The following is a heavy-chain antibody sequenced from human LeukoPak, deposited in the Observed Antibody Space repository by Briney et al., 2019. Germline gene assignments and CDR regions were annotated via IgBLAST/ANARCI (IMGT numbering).Heavy chain of an antibody. CDR2: INYSGRT. J-gene: IGHJ4*02. CDR3: ARLSDY. CDR1: GGSISSSHYY. Sequence: SETLSLTCTVSGGSISSSHYYWGWIRPPPGKGLEWIGSINYSGRTYYNPSLKSRVTMSVDTSKTQFSLMLNCVTAADTAVYYRARLSDYWGQGTQVTVSS. V-gene: IGHV4-39*01.